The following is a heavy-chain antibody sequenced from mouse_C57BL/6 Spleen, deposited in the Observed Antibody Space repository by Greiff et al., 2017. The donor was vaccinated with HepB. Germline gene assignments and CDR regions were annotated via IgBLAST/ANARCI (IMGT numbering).Heavy chain of an antibody. Sequence: QVQLQQSGAELARPGASVKLSCKASGYTFTSYGISWVKQRTGQGLEWIGEIYPRSGNTYYNEKFKGKATLTADKSSSTAYMELRSLTSEDSAVYFWATFYYGYDGGANWGQGTLVTVSA. CDR3: ATFYYGYDGGAN. J-gene: IGHJ3*01. CDR1: GYTFTSYG. CDR2: IYPRSGNT. D-gene: IGHD2-2*01. V-gene: IGHV1-81*01.